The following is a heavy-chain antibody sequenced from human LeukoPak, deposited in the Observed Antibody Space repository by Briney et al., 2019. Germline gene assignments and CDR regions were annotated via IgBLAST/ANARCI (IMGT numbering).Heavy chain of an antibody. CDR2: IYYSGST. J-gene: IGHJ4*02. Sequence: NPSETLSPTCTVSGDSISSGDYDWGWIRQPPGKGLEWIGYIYYSGSTYYNPSLKSRVTISVDTSKNQFSLKLSSVTAADTAVYYCARDSPTWTTLFDYWGQGTLVTVSS. CDR1: GDSISSGDYD. CDR3: ARDSPTWTTLFDY. D-gene: IGHD4-17*01. V-gene: IGHV4-30-4*01.